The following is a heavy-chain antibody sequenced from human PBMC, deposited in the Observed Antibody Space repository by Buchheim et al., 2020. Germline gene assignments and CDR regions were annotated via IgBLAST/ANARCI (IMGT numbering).Heavy chain of an antibody. CDR3: ARAIITIFGVARGAYGMDV. CDR2: ISGSGGST. Sequence: EVQLLESGGGLVQPGGSLRLSCAASGFTLSSYAMSWVRQAPGKGLQWVSHISGSGGSTNYADSVKGRFTISSDNSKNTLYLQMNGLRAEDTAVYYCARAIITIFGVARGAYGMDVWGQGTT. V-gene: IGHV3-23*01. J-gene: IGHJ6*02. D-gene: IGHD3-3*01. CDR1: GFTLSSYA.